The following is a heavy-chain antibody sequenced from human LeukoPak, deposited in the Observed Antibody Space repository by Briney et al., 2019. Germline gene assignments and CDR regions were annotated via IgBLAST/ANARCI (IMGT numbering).Heavy chain of an antibody. V-gene: IGHV3-53*01. CDR1: GFTVSSTY. CDR3: ARRYSYGSFDY. CDR2: IYSGGGT. D-gene: IGHD5-18*01. Sequence: GGSLRLSCVVSGFTVSSTYMSWVRQAPGKGLEWVSVIYSGGGTYYADSVKGRFTISRDNSKNMLYLQMNSLRAEDTAVYYCARRYSYGSFDYWGQGTLVTVSS. J-gene: IGHJ4*02.